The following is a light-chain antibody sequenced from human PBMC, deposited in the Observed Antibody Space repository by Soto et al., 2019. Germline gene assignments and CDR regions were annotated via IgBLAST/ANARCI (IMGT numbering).Light chain of an antibody. CDR2: KAS. CDR1: QSISTW. J-gene: IGKJ1*01. Sequence: DIQMTQSPSTLSASVGDRVTITCRASQSISTWLAWYQQKPGEAPKLLVYKASRLETGVPSRFSGSGSGTELTLTISSLQPADFATYYCQQYNSYSERTFGQGNKVEIK. CDR3: QQYNSYSERT. V-gene: IGKV1-5*03.